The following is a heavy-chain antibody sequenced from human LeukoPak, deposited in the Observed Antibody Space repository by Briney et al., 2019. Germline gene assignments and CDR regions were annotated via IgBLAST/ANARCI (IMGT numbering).Heavy chain of an antibody. J-gene: IGHJ5*02. Sequence: SETLSLTCTVSGGSISSYYWNWIRQPPGKGLEWIGYIYYSGSTNYNPSLKSRVTILVDTSKNQFSLKLTSVTAADTAVYYCARGYSSSWYFSWFDPWGQGTLVTVSS. V-gene: IGHV4-59*08. D-gene: IGHD6-13*01. CDR3: ARGYSSSWYFSWFDP. CDR1: GGSISSYY. CDR2: IYYSGST.